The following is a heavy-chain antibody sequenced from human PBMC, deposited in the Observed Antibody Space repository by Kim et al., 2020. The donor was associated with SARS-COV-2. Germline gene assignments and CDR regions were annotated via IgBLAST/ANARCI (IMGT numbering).Heavy chain of an antibody. CDR2: INSDGSST. CDR1: GFTFSSYW. Sequence: GGSLRLSCAASGFTFSSYWMHWVRQAPGKGLVWVSRINSDGSSTSYADSVKGRFTISRDNAKNTLYLQMNSLRAEDTAVYYCARVGGGSGWLLYDYYGMDVWGQGTTVTVSS. D-gene: IGHD6-19*01. V-gene: IGHV3-74*01. J-gene: IGHJ6*02. CDR3: ARVGGGSGWLLYDYYGMDV.